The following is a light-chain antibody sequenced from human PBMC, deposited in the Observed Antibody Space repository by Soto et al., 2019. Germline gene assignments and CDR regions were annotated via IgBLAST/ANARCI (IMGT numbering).Light chain of an antibody. J-gene: IGLJ1*01. CDR1: KNDVGFYDF. CDR2: EVV. Sequence: QSALTQPPSASGSPGQSVTISCTGTKNDVGFYDFVSWYQHHPGKAPRLIIYEVVQRPSGVPDRFSGSKSGNTASLTVSGLQAADEAYYFCKSYAGSNTYVFGSGTKLTVL. V-gene: IGLV2-8*01. CDR3: KSYAGSNTYV.